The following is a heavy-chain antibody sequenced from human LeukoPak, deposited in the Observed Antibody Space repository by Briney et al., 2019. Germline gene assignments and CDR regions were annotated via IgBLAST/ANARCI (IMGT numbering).Heavy chain of an antibody. CDR2: FYHSGIT. V-gene: IGHV4-38-2*02. CDR1: GYSISSGYF. D-gene: IGHD2-21*02. Sequence: SETLSLTCTVSGYSISSGYFWGWIRQPPGKGLEWIGSFYHSGITYYNPSLKSRVTISVEMSKNQFSLKLSSVTAADTAVYYCARGSGVVVTAIQGYFQHWGRGTLVTVSS. J-gene: IGHJ1*01. CDR3: ARGSGVVVTAIQGYFQH.